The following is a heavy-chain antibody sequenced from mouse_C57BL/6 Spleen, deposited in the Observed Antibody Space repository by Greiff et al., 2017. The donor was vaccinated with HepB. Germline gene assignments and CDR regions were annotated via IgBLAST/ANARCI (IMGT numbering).Heavy chain of an antibody. CDR1: GYTFTSYW. D-gene: IGHD1-1*01. CDR2: TNPTNGRT. J-gene: IGHJ2*01. Sequence: QVHVKQSGAELVKAGASVKMSCKASGYTFTSYWMHWVKQRLGQGLEWFAETNPTNGRTYYNEKFKSKATLTVDKSSSTAYMLLSGPTFEDSAVYYSARIKKIVATYFDYWGQGTTRTGSS. V-gene: IGHV1S81*02. CDR3: ARIKKIVATYFDY.